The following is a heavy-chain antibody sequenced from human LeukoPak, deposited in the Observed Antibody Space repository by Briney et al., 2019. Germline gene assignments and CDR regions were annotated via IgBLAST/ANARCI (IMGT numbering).Heavy chain of an antibody. Sequence: GGSLRLSCEASGFTFRSSSMNWVRQAPGRGLEWISYINSGSDTIYYADSVKGRFTISRDNAKNSLYLQMDSLRDDDTAMYYCARDSAPITMVVEVPAGLDYWGQGTQVTVSS. J-gene: IGHJ4*02. CDR3: ARDSAPITMVVEVPAGLDY. CDR2: INSGSDTI. V-gene: IGHV3-48*02. CDR1: GFTFRSSS. D-gene: IGHD3-22*01.